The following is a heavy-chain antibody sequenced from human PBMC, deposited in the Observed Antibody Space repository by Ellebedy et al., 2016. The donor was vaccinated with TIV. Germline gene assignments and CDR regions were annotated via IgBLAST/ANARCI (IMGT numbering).Heavy chain of an antibody. CDR3: ARDVGGGSYYRY. D-gene: IGHD1-26*01. V-gene: IGHV1-69*13. CDR1: GGTFSSYA. CDR2: IIPIFGTA. Sequence: SVKVSXKASGGTFSSYAISWVRQAPGQGLEWMGGIIPIFGTASYAQKFQGRVTITADESTSTAYMELSSLRSEDTAVYYCARDVGGGSYYRYWGQGTLVTVSS. J-gene: IGHJ4*02.